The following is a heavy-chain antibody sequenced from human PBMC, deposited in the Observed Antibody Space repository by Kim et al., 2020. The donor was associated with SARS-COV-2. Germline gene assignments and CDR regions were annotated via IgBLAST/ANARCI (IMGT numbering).Heavy chain of an antibody. D-gene: IGHD5-12*01. V-gene: IGHV4-59*08. J-gene: IGHJ4*02. CDR2: IYYSGST. Sequence: SETLSLTCTVSGGSISSYYWSWIRQPPGKGLEWIGYIYYSGSTNYNPSLKSRVTISVDTSKNQFSLKLSSVTAADTAVYYCASSLSGYSGYDLVNLYFDYWGQGTLVTVSS. CDR3: ASSLSGYSGYDLVNLYFDY. CDR1: GGSISSYY.